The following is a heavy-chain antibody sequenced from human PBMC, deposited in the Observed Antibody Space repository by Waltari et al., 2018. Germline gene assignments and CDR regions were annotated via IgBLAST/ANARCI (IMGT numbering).Heavy chain of an antibody. CDR3: AKDIGYSSSFQPSD. Sequence: EVQLVESGGGLVQPGRSLRLSCAASGFTFDDYAMHWVRQAPGKGLEWVSGISWNSGSIGNADSLKGRFTISRDNAKNSLYLQMNSLRAEDTALYYCAKDIGYSSSFQPSDWGQGTLVTVSS. D-gene: IGHD6-13*01. J-gene: IGHJ4*02. CDR1: GFTFDDYA. V-gene: IGHV3-9*01. CDR2: ISWNSGSI.